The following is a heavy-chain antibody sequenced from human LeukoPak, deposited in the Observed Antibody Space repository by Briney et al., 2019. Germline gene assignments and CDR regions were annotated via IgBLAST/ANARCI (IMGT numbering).Heavy chain of an antibody. V-gene: IGHV4-34*01. J-gene: IGHJ5*02. CDR2: ICQSGST. D-gene: IGHD3-10*01. CDR1: GGSFSGYY. CDR3: ARACCYFDSGSNPNWFDP. Sequence: SETLSLTCAVYGGSFSGYYWSWIRQPPGKGLEWIGSICQSGSTYYSPSLKSRVILSLDTSKNQFSLRLSSVTAADTAVYYCARACCYFDSGSNPNWFDPWGQGILVTVSS.